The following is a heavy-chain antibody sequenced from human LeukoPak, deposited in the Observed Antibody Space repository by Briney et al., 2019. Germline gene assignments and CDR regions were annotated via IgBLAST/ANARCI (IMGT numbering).Heavy chain of an antibody. CDR1: GYTFTSYG. CDR3: AREGTYDSSGYYLGAFDY. D-gene: IGHD3-22*01. Sequence: GASVKVSCKASGYTFTSYGISWVRQAPGQGLEWMGWISAYNGNTNYAQKLQGRVTMTTDTSTSTAYMELRSLRSDDTAVYYCAREGTYDSSGYYLGAFDYWGQGTLVTVSS. CDR2: ISAYNGNT. J-gene: IGHJ4*02. V-gene: IGHV1-18*01.